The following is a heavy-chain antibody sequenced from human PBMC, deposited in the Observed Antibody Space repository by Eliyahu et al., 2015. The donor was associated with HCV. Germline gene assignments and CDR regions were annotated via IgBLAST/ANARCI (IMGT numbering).Heavy chain of an antibody. Sequence: QVQLVESGGGVVQPGGSLXLSCAAXGXFXFGVAMHWVRQAPGKGLEWVAFIRYDGSNKYYADSVKGRFTISRDNSKNTLYLQMNSLRAEDTAVYYCAKEAFGYSSGWYLDYWGQGTLVTVSS. V-gene: IGHV3-30*02. J-gene: IGHJ4*02. D-gene: IGHD6-19*01. CDR2: IRYDGSNK. CDR3: AKEAFGYSSGWYLDY. CDR1: GXFXFGVA.